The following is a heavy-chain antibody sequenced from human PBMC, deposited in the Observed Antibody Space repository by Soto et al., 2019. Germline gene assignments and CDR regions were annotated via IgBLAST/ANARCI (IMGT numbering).Heavy chain of an antibody. Sequence: SSVKVSCKASGYTFTSYDINWVRQATGQGLEWMGWMNPNSGNTGYAQKFQGRVTMTRNTSISTAYMELSSLRSEDTAVYYCARESHPYYDFWSGFTAGYYYYGMDVCGQGTTVTVSS. CDR2: MNPNSGNT. D-gene: IGHD3-3*01. CDR3: ARESHPYYDFWSGFTAGYYYYGMDV. J-gene: IGHJ6*02. V-gene: IGHV1-8*01. CDR1: GYTFTSYD.